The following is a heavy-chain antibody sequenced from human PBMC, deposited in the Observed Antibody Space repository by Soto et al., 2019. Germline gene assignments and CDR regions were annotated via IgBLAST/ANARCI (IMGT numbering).Heavy chain of an antibody. Sequence: QVYLVQSGAEVKKPGSSVKVSCKALRGTFTNYAFSWVRQAPGQGLEWMGGIMPFFGSGNYAQKFQGRINITVDESTSSVYLELTRLRSEDTAVYYCARDRAGYYSLFVYWGQGTLVTVSS. CDR2: IMPFFGSG. J-gene: IGHJ4*02. V-gene: IGHV1-69*01. D-gene: IGHD3-22*01. CDR1: RGTFTNYA. CDR3: ARDRAGYYSLFVY.